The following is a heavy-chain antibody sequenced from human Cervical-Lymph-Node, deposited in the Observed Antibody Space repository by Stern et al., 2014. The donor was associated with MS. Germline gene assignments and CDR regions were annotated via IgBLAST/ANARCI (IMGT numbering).Heavy chain of an antibody. V-gene: IGHV4-61*02. CDR1: GGSISSGSYY. D-gene: IGHD6-6*01. CDR3: ARDHLGSSSDYYYGMDV. Sequence: QVQLQESGPGLVKPSQTLSLTCTVSGGSISSGSYYWSWIRQPAGKGLEWIGRIYTSGSTNYNPSLKSRVTISVDTSKNQFSLKLSSVTAADTAVYYCARDHLGSSSDYYYGMDVWGQGTTVTVSS. CDR2: IYTSGST. J-gene: IGHJ6*02.